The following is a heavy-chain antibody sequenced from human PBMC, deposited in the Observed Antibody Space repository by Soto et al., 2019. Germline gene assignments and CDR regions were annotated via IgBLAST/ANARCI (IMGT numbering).Heavy chain of an antibody. Sequence: PSETLSLTCTVSGGSISSGDYYWSWIRQPPGKGLEWIGYIYYSGSTYYNPSLKSRVTISVDTSKNQFSLKLSSVTAADTAVYYCARSFRRSSGYYWADYYYGMDVWGQGTTVTVS. J-gene: IGHJ6*02. CDR2: IYYSGST. CDR3: ARSFRRSSGYYWADYYYGMDV. D-gene: IGHD3-22*01. CDR1: GGSISSGDYY. V-gene: IGHV4-30-4*01.